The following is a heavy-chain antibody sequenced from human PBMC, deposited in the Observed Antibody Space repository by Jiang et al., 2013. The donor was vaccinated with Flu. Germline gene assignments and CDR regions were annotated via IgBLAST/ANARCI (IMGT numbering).Heavy chain of an antibody. CDR2: MNPNSGNT. J-gene: IGHJ6*02. V-gene: IGHV1-8*01. CDR1: GYTFTSYD. CDR3: ARGGWEHPLDYYYYGMDV. Sequence: GASVKVSCKASGYTFTSYDINWVRQATGQGLEWMGWMNPNSGNTGYAQKFQGRVTMTRNTSISTAYMELSSLRSEDTAVYYCARGGWEHPLDYYYYGMDVWGQGTTVTVSS. D-gene: IGHD1-26*01.